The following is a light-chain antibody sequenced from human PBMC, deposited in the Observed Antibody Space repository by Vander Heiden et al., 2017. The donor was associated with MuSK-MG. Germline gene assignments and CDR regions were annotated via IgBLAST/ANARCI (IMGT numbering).Light chain of an antibody. CDR1: SSDVGGHDH. CDR2: GVS. CDR3: SSCSTTSTLVV. V-gene: IGLV2-14*01. Sequence: QSAMTQPASVTGSPAQSITISCTGTSSDVGGHDHVSWYQQYPGQAPKLIIYGVSGRPSWSSNRVSGSKSGDTASLTIAGLQAEDEADYYCSSCSTTSTLVVFGGGTKLTVL. J-gene: IGLJ2*01.